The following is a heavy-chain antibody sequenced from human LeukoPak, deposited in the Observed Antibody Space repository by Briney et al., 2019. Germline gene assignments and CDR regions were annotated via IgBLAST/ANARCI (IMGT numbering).Heavy chain of an antibody. V-gene: IGHV3-53*01. J-gene: IGHJ4*02. D-gene: IGHD3-10*01. Sequence: GGSLRLSCAASGLTVSSNYMNWVRQAPGKGLEWVSVIYSGGSTYYADSVKGRFTVSRDSSKNKFYLQMNSLTAEDTAVYYCARYVDYYDYWGQGTLVTVSS. CDR2: IYSGGST. CDR3: ARYVDYYDY. CDR1: GLTVSSNY.